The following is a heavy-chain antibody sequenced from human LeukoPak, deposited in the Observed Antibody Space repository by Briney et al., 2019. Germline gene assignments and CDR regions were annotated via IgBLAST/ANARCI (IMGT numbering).Heavy chain of an antibody. V-gene: IGHV3-11*01. J-gene: IGHJ4*02. CDR2: ITSGGSTT. Sequence: GGSLRLSCAASGFTFSDYCMSWIRQAPGKGLEWVSYITSGGSTTNYADSVKDRLTISRDNHKNSLYLKMNTLRAEDTAVYYCARGSGYDLGLLWGQGTLVTVSS. CDR3: ARGSGYDLGLL. CDR1: GFTFSDYC. D-gene: IGHD5-12*01.